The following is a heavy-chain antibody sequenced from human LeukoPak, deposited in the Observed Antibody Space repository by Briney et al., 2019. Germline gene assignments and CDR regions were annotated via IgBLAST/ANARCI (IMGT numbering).Heavy chain of an antibody. Sequence: GGSLRLSCAGSAFTFSSYSMAWVRQAPGKGLEWVSIFYSGGTTYYADSVKGRFTVSRDSSKNTLYLHINNLRAEDTAVYYCARVGDHYHWYIDLWGRGALVTAS. D-gene: IGHD3-10*01. V-gene: IGHV3-53*01. CDR2: FYSGGTT. CDR1: AFTFSSYS. J-gene: IGHJ2*01. CDR3: ARVGDHYHWYIDL.